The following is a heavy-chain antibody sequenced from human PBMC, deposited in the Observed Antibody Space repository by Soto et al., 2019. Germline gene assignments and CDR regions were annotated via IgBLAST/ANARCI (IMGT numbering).Heavy chain of an antibody. J-gene: IGHJ3*02. Sequence: PGGSLRLSCAASGITFSNYWMTWVRQAPGKGLEWVANIKQDGSEKYYVDSVKGRFTISRDNAKNSLYLQMNSLRAEDTAVYYCARDQDDSRDAFDIWGQGTMVTVSS. CDR1: GITFSNYW. V-gene: IGHV3-7*01. CDR3: ARDQDDSRDAFDI. CDR2: IKQDGSEK. D-gene: IGHD3-3*01.